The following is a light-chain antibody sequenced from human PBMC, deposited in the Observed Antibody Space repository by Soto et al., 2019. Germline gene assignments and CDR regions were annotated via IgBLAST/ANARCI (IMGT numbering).Light chain of an antibody. CDR1: QSVLYSSNNKNY. Sequence: DIVMTQSPDSLAVSLGERATINCKSSQSVLYSSNNKNYLAWYQQKPGQPPKLLIYWASTRESGVPDRFSGSGSGTDFTLTISSLQAEDVALYYCQQYYSTPGTFGQGTQVEIK. CDR3: QQYYSTPGT. CDR2: WAS. V-gene: IGKV4-1*01. J-gene: IGKJ1*01.